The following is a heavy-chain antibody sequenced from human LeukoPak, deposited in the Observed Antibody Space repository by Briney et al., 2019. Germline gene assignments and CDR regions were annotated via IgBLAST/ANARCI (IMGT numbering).Heavy chain of an antibody. CDR1: GFTFSNYA. Sequence: GKSLRLSCAASGFTFSNYAMHWVRQAPGKGLEWVSLISSGGTYEYYADSVKGRLTISRDNSKNTLYLQLNSLRAEDTAVYYCARDSTYYYDSGSSGPHYFDNWGQGTLVTVSS. J-gene: IGHJ4*02. V-gene: IGHV3-30*01. D-gene: IGHD3-10*01. CDR3: ARDSTYYYDSGSSGPHYFDN. CDR2: ISSGGTYE.